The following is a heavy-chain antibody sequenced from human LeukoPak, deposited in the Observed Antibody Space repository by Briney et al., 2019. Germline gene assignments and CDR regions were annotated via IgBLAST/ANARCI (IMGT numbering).Heavy chain of an antibody. J-gene: IGHJ4*02. CDR3: AKATTGASSFDY. CDR2: IYHSGST. Sequence: PSETLSLTCTVSGYSISSGYYWGWIRQPPGKGLEWIGSIYHSGSTYYNPSLKSRVTISVDTSKNQFSLKLSSVTAADTAVYYCAKATTGASSFDYWGQGTLVTVSS. CDR1: GYSISSGYY. D-gene: IGHD4-17*01. V-gene: IGHV4-38-2*02.